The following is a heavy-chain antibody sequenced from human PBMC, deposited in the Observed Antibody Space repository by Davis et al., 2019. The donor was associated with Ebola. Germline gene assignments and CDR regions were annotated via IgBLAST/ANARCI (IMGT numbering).Heavy chain of an antibody. V-gene: IGHV3-9*01. Sequence: SLKISCAASGFTFSNYAMSWVRQAPGKGLEWVSSISWNSKSIGYADSVKGRFTISRDNAKNSLYLQMSSLRPEDTALYYCAKDRTLDTGTFKEYYFDHWGQGTLVTVSS. CDR2: ISWNSKSI. CDR3: AKDRTLDTGTFKEYYFDH. J-gene: IGHJ4*02. D-gene: IGHD5-18*01. CDR1: GFTFSNYA.